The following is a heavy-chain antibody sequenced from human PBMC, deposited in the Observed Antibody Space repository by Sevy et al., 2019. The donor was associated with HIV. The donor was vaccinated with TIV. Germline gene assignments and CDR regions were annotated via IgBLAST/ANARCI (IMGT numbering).Heavy chain of an antibody. D-gene: IGHD6-19*01. CDR3: AREWKEYSSGPFDY. CDR2: ISSSSSYI. V-gene: IGHV3-21*01. J-gene: IGHJ4*02. CDR1: GFTFSSYS. Sequence: GGSLRLSCAASGFTFSSYSMNWVRQAPGKGLEWVSSISSSSSYIYYADSVKGRFTISRYNAKNSLYLQMNSLRAEDTAVYYCAREWKEYSSGPFDYWGQGTLVTVSS.